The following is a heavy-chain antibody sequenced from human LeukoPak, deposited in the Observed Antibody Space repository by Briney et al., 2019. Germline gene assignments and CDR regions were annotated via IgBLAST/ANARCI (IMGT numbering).Heavy chain of an antibody. CDR2: ISYDGSNK. CDR1: GFTFSSYA. Sequence: PGGSLRLSCAASGFTFSSYAFHWVRQAPGKGLEWEAAISYDGSNKYFADSVKGRFTISRDNSKNTLYLQMNSLRVEDTAVYYCARDGYYSGWYPGGGYLDYWGQGTLVTVSS. V-gene: IGHV3-30-3*01. D-gene: IGHD6-19*01. CDR3: ARDGYYSGWYPGGGYLDY. J-gene: IGHJ4*02.